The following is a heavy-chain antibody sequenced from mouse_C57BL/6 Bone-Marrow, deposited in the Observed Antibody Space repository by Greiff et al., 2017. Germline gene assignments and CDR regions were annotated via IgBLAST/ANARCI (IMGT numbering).Heavy chain of an antibody. V-gene: IGHV1-64*01. CDR3: ARSLRDYARDY. CDR1: GYTFTSYW. CDR2: IHPNSGST. J-gene: IGHJ4*01. Sequence: VQLQQPGAELVKPGASVKLSCKASGYTFTSYWMHWVKQRPGQGLEWIGMIHPNSGSTNYNEKFKSKATLTVDKSSSTAYMQLSSLTSEDSAVYYCARSLRDYARDYWGQGTSVTVSS.